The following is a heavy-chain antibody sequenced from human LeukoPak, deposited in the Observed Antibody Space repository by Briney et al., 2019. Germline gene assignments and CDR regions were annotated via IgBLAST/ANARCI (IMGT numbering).Heavy chain of an antibody. V-gene: IGHV4-61*02. D-gene: IGHD3-10*01. J-gene: IGHJ5*02. CDR3: ARGPPGLLWFGDRGTNWFDP. Sequence: SETLSLTCTVSGGSISSGSYYWSWIRQPAGKGLEWIGRIYTSGSTNYNPSLKSRVTISVDTSKNQFSLKLSSVTAADTAVYYCARGPPGLLWFGDRGTNWFDPWGQGTLVTVSS. CDR2: IYTSGST. CDR1: GGSISSGSYY.